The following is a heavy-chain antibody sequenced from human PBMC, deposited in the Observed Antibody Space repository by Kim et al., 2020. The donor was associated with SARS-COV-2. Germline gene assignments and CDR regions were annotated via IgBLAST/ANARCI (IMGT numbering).Heavy chain of an antibody. Sequence: GGSLRLSCAASGFTFSIYEMNWVRQAPGKGLEWISYITNSGSTIYYADSVKGRFTISRDNAKNSLYLQMNSLRADDTAVYYCAREPREGYKGNSDFDYWGQGTLVTVSS. CDR1: GFTFSIYE. J-gene: IGHJ4*02. V-gene: IGHV3-48*03. CDR2: ITNSGSTI. D-gene: IGHD1-7*01. CDR3: AREPREGYKGNSDFDY.